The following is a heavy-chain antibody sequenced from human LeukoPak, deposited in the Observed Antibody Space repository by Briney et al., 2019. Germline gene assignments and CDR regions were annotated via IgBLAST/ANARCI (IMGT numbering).Heavy chain of an antibody. CDR1: GGSISSYY. Sequence: SETLSLTCTVSGGSISSYYWSWIRRPPGKGLEWIGYIYYSGSTNYNPSLKSRVTISVDTSKNQFSLKLSSVTAADTAVYYCARDYYFDYWGQGTLVTVSS. CDR2: IYYSGST. V-gene: IGHV4-59*12. CDR3: ARDYYFDY. J-gene: IGHJ4*02.